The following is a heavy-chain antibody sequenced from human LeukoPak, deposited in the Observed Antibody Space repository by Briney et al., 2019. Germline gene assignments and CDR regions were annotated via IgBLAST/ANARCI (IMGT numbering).Heavy chain of an antibody. CDR1: GGSISSGDYY. J-gene: IGHJ4*02. D-gene: IGHD3-10*01. Sequence: SETLSLTCTVSGGSISSGDYYWSWIRQPPGKGLEWIGYIYYSGSTYYNPSLKSRVTISVDTSKNQFSLKLGSVTAADTAVYYCVRGVPGYYGPFIDWGQGTLVTVSS. V-gene: IGHV4-30-4*08. CDR3: VRGVPGYYGPFID. CDR2: IYYSGST.